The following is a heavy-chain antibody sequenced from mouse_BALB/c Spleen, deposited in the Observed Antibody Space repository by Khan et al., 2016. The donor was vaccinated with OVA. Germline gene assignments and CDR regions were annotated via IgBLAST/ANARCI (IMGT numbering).Heavy chain of an antibody. V-gene: IGHV5-6*01. CDR1: GFTFSTYG. CDR2: INSGGYYT. J-gene: IGHJ3*01. Sequence: EVQGVESGGDLMKPGGSLKLSCAASGFTFSTYGMSWVRQTPDKSLEWVATINSGGYYTYYPDSVQGRFTVSRKNARNTLYLQMSSLKSEDTAMYYCASHLTGSFAYWGQGTLVTVSA. CDR3: ASHLTGSFAY.